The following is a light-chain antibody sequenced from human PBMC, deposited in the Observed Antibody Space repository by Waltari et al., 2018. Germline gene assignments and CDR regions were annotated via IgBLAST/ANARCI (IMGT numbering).Light chain of an antibody. CDR3: MVITHWPPSLT. CDR2: KFS. Sequence: DVVMTQSPLSLPVTLGQRASISCKSSQSLPYSDGNTYLNWFHQRPGQSPRRLIYKFSNRDSGVPDRFAGSGSGTDFTLTISRVEAKDVGTYFCMVITHWPPSLTFGGGTKVEIK. CDR1: QSLPYSDGNTY. V-gene: IGKV2-30*01. J-gene: IGKJ4*01.